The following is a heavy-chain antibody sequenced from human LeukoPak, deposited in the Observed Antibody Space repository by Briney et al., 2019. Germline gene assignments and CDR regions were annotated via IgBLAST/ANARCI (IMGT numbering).Heavy chain of an antibody. V-gene: IGHV4-61*08. CDR3: AAEVGDYVDY. J-gene: IGHJ4*02. Sequence: SETLSLTCTVSGGSISSGGYYWSWIRQPPGKGLEWIGYIYYSGSTNYNPPLKSRVTISVDTSKNQFSLRLSSVTAADTAVYYCAAEVGDYVDYWGQGTLVTVSS. CDR1: GGSISSGGYY. CDR2: IYYSGST. D-gene: IGHD1-26*01.